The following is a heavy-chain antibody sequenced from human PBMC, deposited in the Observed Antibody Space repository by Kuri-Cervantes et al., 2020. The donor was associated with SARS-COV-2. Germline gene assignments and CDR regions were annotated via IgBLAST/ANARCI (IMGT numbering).Heavy chain of an antibody. D-gene: IGHD1-26*01. CDR1: GFTSDDYA. CDR2: ISWNSGSI. CDR3: AKDMGEWDAFDI. J-gene: IGHJ3*02. V-gene: IGHV3-9*02. Sequence: SLKISCAASGFTSDDYAMHWVRQAPGKGLEWVSGISWNSGSIGYADSVKGRFTISRDNAKNSLYLQMNSLRAEDMALYYCAKDMGEWDAFDIWGQGTMVTVSS.